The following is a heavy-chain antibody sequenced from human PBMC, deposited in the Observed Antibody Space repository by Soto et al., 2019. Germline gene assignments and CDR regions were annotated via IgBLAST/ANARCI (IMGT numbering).Heavy chain of an antibody. CDR1: GGSISSGDYY. V-gene: IGHV4-30-4*01. Sequence: SETLSLTCTVSGGSISSGDYYWSWIRQPPGKGLEWIGYIYYSGSTYYNPSLKSRVTISVDTSKNQFSLKLSSVTAADTAVYYCARVRIKYCSSTSCYRGEFDPWGPGTLVTVSS. J-gene: IGHJ5*02. CDR3: ARVRIKYCSSTSCYRGEFDP. D-gene: IGHD2-2*02. CDR2: IYYSGST.